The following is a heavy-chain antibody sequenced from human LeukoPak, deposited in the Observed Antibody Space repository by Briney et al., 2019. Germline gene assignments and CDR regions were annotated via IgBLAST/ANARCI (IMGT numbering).Heavy chain of an antibody. CDR2: INPSGGST. J-gene: IGHJ3*02. CDR1: GFTFTSYY. V-gene: IGHV1-46*01. D-gene: IGHD3-3*01. CDR3: ARDRVTHLEWGDDDAFDI. Sequence: ASVKVSCKASGFTFTSYYMYWVRQAPGQGLEWMGIINPSGGSTSYAQKFQGRVIMTRDTSTSTVYMELSSLRSEDTAVYYCARDRVTHLEWGDDDAFDIWGQGTMVTVSS.